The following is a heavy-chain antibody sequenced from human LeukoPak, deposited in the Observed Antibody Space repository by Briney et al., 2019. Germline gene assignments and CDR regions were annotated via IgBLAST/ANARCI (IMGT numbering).Heavy chain of an antibody. J-gene: IGHJ4*02. V-gene: IGHV3-7*01. Sequence: GSLRLSCAASGFTFSSYWMTWVRQAPGKGLEWVANINPDGSAKHYVDSVKGRFTVSRENAKSSLYLQMNSLRVEDTALYYCARHENWNFPYWGQGTLVTVSS. CDR3: ARHENWNFPY. D-gene: IGHD1-7*01. CDR1: GFTFSSYW. CDR2: INPDGSAK.